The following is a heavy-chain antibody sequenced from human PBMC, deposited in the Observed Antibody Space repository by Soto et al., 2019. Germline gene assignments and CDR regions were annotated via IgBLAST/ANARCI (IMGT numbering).Heavy chain of an antibody. J-gene: IGHJ4*02. CDR3: AKELGGYSYGYELDH. Sequence: EVQLVDSGGGWVQPGRSLRLSCAASGFTFDNYAMHWVRQAPGKGLEWVSSISWNSGTAGYADSVKGRFTISRDNAKNSLYLQMDSLRAEDTALYYCAKELGGYSYGYELDHWGQGTLVTVS. D-gene: IGHD5-18*01. CDR2: ISWNSGTA. CDR1: GFTFDNYA. V-gene: IGHV3-9*01.